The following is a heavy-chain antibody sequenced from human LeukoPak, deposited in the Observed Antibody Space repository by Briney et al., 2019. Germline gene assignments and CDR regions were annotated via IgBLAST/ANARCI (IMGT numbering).Heavy chain of an antibody. CDR1: GGSISSYY. CDR3: ARVAYYYDTATYYNPAHLDF. V-gene: IGHV4-4*07. D-gene: IGHD3-10*01. Sequence: PSETLSLTCTVSGGSISSYYWSWIRQPAGKGLEWIGRIYTSGSTNYNPSLKSRVTMSVDTSKNQFSLKLSSVTAADTAVYYCARVAYYYDTATYYNPAHLDFWGQGALVTVSS. CDR2: IYTSGST. J-gene: IGHJ4*02.